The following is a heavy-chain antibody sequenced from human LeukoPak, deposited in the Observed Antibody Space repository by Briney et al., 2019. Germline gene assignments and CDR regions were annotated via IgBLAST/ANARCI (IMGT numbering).Heavy chain of an antibody. V-gene: IGHV4-39*07. CDR1: GGSTSSYY. Sequence: SETLSLTCTVSGGSTSSYYWGWIRQPPGKGLEWIGSIYYSGSTNYNPSLKGRVTISVDTSKNQFSLKLSSVTAADTAVYYCARGPSIQLWSDPYYYYGMDVWGQGTTVTVSS. CDR3: ARGPSIQLWSDPYYYYGMDV. D-gene: IGHD5-18*01. CDR2: IYYSGST. J-gene: IGHJ6*02.